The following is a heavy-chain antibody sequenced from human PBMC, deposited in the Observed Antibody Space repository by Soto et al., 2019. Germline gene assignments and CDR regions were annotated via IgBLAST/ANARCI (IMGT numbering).Heavy chain of an antibody. CDR1: GGSISSYY. V-gene: IGHV4-59*12. CDR2: IYYSGST. CDR3: ARGMTTVTTLDY. D-gene: IGHD4-4*01. J-gene: IGHJ4*02. Sequence: PSETLSLTCTVSGGSISSYYWSWIRQPPGKGLEWIGYIYYSGSTNYNPSLKSRVTISVDTSKNQFSLKLSSVTAADTAVYYCARGMTTVTTLDYSGQGTLVTVSS.